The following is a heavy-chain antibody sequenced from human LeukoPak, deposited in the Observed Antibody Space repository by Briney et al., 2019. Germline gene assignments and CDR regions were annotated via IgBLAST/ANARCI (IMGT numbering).Heavy chain of an antibody. CDR3: ARDKSLKKDIVIVPAAISLLGYYYMDV. CDR2: ISYDGSNK. CDR1: GFTFSSYA. V-gene: IGHV3-30-3*01. J-gene: IGHJ6*03. Sequence: GGSLRLSCAASGFTFSSYAMHWVRQAPGKGLEWVAVISYDGSNKYYADSVKGRFTISRDNSKNTLYLQMNSLRAEDTAVYYCARDKSLKKDIVIVPAAISLLGYYYMDVWGKGTTVTVS. D-gene: IGHD2-2*01.